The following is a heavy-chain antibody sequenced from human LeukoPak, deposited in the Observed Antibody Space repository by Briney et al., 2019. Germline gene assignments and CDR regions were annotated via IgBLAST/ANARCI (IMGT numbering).Heavy chain of an antibody. V-gene: IGHV1-24*01. CDR2: FDPEDGET. CDR3: ATSLSGTGGSYYFDY. J-gene: IGHJ4*02. D-gene: IGHD1-26*01. Sequence: ASVKVSCKVSGYTLTELSMHWVRQAPGKGLEWMGGFDPEDGETIYAQKFQGRVTMTEDTSTDTAYMELSSLRSEDTAVYYCATSLSGTGGSYYFDYWGQGTLVTVSS. CDR1: GYTLTELS.